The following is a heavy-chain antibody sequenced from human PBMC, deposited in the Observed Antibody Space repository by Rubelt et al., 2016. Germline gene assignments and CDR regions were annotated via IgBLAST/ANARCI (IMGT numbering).Heavy chain of an antibody. D-gene: IGHD4-23*01. CDR2: ISGSSSAI. CDR1: GFTFSTAW. J-gene: IGHJ4*02. V-gene: IGHV3-48*01. Sequence: EVQLVESGGGLVKPGGSLRLSCAASGFTFSTAWMNWVRQAPGKGLEWISYISGSSSAIHYADSVKGRFTISRDKAKTSLYLQMNRLRAEDTAVYYCAREGRATVVGAFDYWCQGTLVTVSS. CDR3: AREGRATVVGAFDY.